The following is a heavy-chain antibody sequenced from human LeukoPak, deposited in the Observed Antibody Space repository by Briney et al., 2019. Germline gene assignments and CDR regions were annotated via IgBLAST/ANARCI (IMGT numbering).Heavy chain of an antibody. CDR2: IYYSGST. J-gene: IGHJ4*02. Sequence: SETLSLTCTVSGGSISSYCWSWIRQPPGKGLEWIGYIYYSGSTNSNPSLKSRIAISVDTSKNQYSLKVSSVTAADTAVYYCARYGMTTVTPWGFDYWGQGTLVTVSS. D-gene: IGHD4-17*01. CDR1: GGSISSYC. V-gene: IGHV4-59*01. CDR3: ARYGMTTVTPWGFDY.